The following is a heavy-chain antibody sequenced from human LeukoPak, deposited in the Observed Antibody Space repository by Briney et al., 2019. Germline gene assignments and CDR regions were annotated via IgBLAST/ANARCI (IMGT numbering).Heavy chain of an antibody. J-gene: IGHJ4*02. V-gene: IGHV4-30-4*01. CDR1: GGSISSGDYY. D-gene: IGHD3-9*01. CDR3: ARQRYEILTGYYFDY. Sequence: PSQTLSLTCTVSGGSISSGDYYWSWIRQPPGKGLEWIGYIYYSGSTYYNPSLKSRVTISVDTSKNQFSLKLSSVTAADTAVYYCARQRYEILTGYYFDYWGQGTLVTVSS. CDR2: IYYSGST.